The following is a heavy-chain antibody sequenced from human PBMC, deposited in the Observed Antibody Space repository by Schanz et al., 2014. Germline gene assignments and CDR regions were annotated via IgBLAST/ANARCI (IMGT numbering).Heavy chain of an antibody. J-gene: IGHJ4*02. CDR3: ARLDPYCRSGTCSRAFDF. V-gene: IGHV3-66*02. Sequence: EVQLVESGGGLVQPGGSLRLSCAASGFTFSSYWMHWVRQVPGKGLVWVSIIFTDGRTYYADSVKGRFTISRDSSKNTLFLQMNSLRTEDTAVYYCARLDPYCRSGTCSRAFDFWGQGTLVTVSS. CDR2: IFTDGRT. D-gene: IGHD2-15*01. CDR1: GFTFSSYW.